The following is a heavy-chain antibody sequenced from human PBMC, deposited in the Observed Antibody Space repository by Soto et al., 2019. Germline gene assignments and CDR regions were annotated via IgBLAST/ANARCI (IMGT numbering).Heavy chain of an antibody. V-gene: IGHV4-34*01. D-gene: IGHD2-2*01. Sequence: SETLSRTFAFYGGSFSGYYWSWIRQPPGEVLELIGEINHSGSTNYNPSLKSRVTISVDTSKNQFSLKMSSVTAADTAVYYCEGGSLPAAIDQYYCYYGMDVWGQGSTDNVS. J-gene: IGHJ6*02. CDR2: INHSGST. CDR1: GGSFSGYY. CDR3: EGGSLPAAIDQYYCYYGMDV.